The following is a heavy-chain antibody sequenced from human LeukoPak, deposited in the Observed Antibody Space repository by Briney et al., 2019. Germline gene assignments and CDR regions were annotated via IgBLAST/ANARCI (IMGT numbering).Heavy chain of an antibody. D-gene: IGHD6-13*01. V-gene: IGHV1-24*01. Sequence: ASVKVSCKVSGYTLTELSMHWVRQAPGKGLEWMGGFDPEDGETIYAQKFQGRVTMTEDTSTDTAYMELSSLRSEDTAVYYCATGMAEHSSGWFDYDYWGQGTLVTVSS. J-gene: IGHJ4*02. CDR1: GYTLTELS. CDR3: ATGMAEHSSGWFDYDY. CDR2: FDPEDGET.